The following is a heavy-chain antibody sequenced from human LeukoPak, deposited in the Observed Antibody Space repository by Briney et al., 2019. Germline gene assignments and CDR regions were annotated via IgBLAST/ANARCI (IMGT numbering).Heavy chain of an antibody. CDR1: GFTVSSDY. D-gene: IGHD1-26*01. Sequence: GGSLRLSCAASGFTVSSDYMTWVRQAPGKGLEWVSVIYSGGSTYYADSVKGRFTISRDNSKNTPYLQMNSLRAEDTAVYYCARIVAGGEFDIWDQGTMVTVSS. V-gene: IGHV3-66*01. J-gene: IGHJ3*02. CDR2: IYSGGST. CDR3: ARIVAGGEFDI.